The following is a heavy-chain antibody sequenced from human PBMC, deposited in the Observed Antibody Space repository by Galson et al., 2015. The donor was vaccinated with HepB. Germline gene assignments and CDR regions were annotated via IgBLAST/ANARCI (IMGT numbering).Heavy chain of an antibody. CDR1: GFTFSSYG. D-gene: IGHD3-16*01. CDR2: IWYDGSNK. V-gene: IGHV3-33*01. CDR3: ARVWAGGYPINYYYYGMDV. J-gene: IGHJ6*02. Sequence: SLRLSCAASGFTFSSYGMHWVRQAPGKGLEWVAVIWYDGSNKYYADSVKGRFTISRDNSKNTLYLQMNSLRAEDTAVYYCARVWAGGYPINYYYYGMDVWGQGTTVTVSS.